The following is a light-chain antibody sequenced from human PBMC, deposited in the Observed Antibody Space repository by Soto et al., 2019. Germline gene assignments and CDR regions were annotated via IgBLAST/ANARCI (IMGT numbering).Light chain of an antibody. Sequence: DVVMTQSPLSLAVTLGQPASISCRSSQGLVHSNGDTYLSWFQQRPGQSPRRLIYQVSDRDSGVPDRFRGSGSGPYFPLKISRVEAEDVGVYYCMQGTHWPYTFGRGTKLEI. CDR3: MQGTHWPYT. CDR2: QVS. J-gene: IGKJ2*01. CDR1: QGLVHSNGDTY. V-gene: IGKV2-30*02.